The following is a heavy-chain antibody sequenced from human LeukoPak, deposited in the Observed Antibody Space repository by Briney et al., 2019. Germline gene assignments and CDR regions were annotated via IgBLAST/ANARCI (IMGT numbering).Heavy chain of an antibody. D-gene: IGHD1-1*01. CDR1: GFTFSNYA. CDR2: INHEGGGI. J-gene: IGHJ6*02. CDR3: ATYINWVAGDV. V-gene: IGHV3-7*01. Sequence: GGSLRLSCAASGFTFSNYAVSWVRQAPGQGLEWVAHINHEGGGIQYVDSVKGRFTISRDNAKGSVYLQMNSLRAEDTAIYHCATYINWVAGDVWGQGTTVIVSS.